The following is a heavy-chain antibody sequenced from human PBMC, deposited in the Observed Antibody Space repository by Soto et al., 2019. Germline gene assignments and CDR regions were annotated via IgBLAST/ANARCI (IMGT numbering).Heavy chain of an antibody. D-gene: IGHD3-10*01. J-gene: IGHJ6*02. CDR2: IYYSGST. Sequence: SETLSLTCTVAGGSISSSSYYWGWIRQPPGKGLEWIGSIYYSGSTYYNPSLKSRVTISVDTSNNQFSLKLSSVTAADTAMYYCARDHYGSGSYRPDYYGMDVWGQGTRVTVSS. CDR3: ARDHYGSGSYRPDYYGMDV. V-gene: IGHV4-39*07. CDR1: GGSISSSSYY.